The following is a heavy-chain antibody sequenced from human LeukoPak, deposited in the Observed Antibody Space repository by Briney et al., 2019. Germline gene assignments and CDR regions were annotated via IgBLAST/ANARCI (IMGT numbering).Heavy chain of an antibody. J-gene: IGHJ4*02. D-gene: IGHD3-3*01. CDR3: TRGPSDFWSGSTFDY. V-gene: IGHV3-73*01. CDR1: GFTFSSYG. Sequence: GGSLRLSCAASGFTFSSYGMSWVRQASGKGLEWVGRIRSKANSYATAYAASVKDRFTISRDDSKNTAYLQMNSLKTEDTAVYYCTRGPSDFWSGSTFDYWGQGTLVTVSS. CDR2: IRSKANSYAT.